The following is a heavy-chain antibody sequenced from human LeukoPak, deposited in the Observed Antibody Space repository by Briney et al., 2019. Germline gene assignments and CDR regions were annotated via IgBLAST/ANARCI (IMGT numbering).Heavy chain of an antibody. V-gene: IGHV3-23*01. CDR3: ARDRRPYSSGWTSLDY. CDR1: GLTFSSYA. J-gene: IGHJ4*02. CDR2: ISGSGGST. Sequence: GGSLRLSCAASGLTFSSYAMSWVRQAPGKGLEWVSAISGSGGSTYYADSVKGRFTISRDNSKNTLYLQMNSLRAEDTAVYYCARDRRPYSSGWTSLDYWGQGTLVTVSS. D-gene: IGHD6-19*01.